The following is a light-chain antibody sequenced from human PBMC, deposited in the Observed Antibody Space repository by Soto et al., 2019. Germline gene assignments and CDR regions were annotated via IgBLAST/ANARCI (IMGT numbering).Light chain of an antibody. CDR3: ASYTTSSTYV. CDR2: DVS. CDR1: SSDVGAFNY. V-gene: IGLV2-14*03. Sequence: QSVLTQPASVSGSPGQSIAISCTGTSSDVGAFNYVSWYQQHPGKAPKFMIFDVSSRPSGVSDCFSGSKSGNTASLTISGLQTGDEADYYCASYTTSSTYVFGTGTKVTVL. J-gene: IGLJ1*01.